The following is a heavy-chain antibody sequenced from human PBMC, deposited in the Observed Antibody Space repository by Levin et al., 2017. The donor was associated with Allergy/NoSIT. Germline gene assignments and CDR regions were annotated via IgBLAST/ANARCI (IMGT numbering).Heavy chain of an antibody. V-gene: IGHV3-21*01. Sequence: PGGSLRLSCAASGFIFSSYSMNWVRQAPGKGLEWVSSISSSSSYIYYADSVKGRFTISRDNAKNSLYLQMNSLRAEDTAVYYCARVQNYDRSGYYYIDYWGQGTLVTVSS. CDR1: GFIFSSYS. D-gene: IGHD3-22*01. J-gene: IGHJ4*02. CDR3: ARVQNYDRSGYYYIDY. CDR2: ISSSSSYI.